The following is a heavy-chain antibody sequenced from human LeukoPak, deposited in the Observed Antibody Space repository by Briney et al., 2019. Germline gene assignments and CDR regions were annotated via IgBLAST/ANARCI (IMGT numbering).Heavy chain of an antibody. J-gene: IGHJ4*02. D-gene: IGHD3-22*01. CDR2: ISGSGGGT. CDR1: GITLSNYG. V-gene: IGHV3-23*01. CDR3: AKRGVVIRVILVGFHKEAYYFDS. Sequence: GGSLRLSCAVSGITLSNYGMSRVRQAPGKGLEWVAGISGSGGGTNYADSVKGRFTVSRDNYKNTLYLQMNSLGAEDTAVYFCAKRGVVIRVILVGFHKEAYYFDSWGQGALVTVSS.